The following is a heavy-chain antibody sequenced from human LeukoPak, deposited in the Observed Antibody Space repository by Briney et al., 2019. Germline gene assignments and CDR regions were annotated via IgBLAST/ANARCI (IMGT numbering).Heavy chain of an antibody. V-gene: IGHV4-30-4*08. CDR3: ARGYYDFWSGYSNWFDP. CDR1: GGSISSGDYY. Sequence: ASQTLSLTCTVSGGSISSGDYYWSWIRQPPGKGLEWIGYIYYSGSIYYNPSLKSRVTISVDTSKNQFSLKLGSVTAADTAVYYCARGYYDFWSGYSNWFDPWGQGTLVTVSS. D-gene: IGHD3-3*01. CDR2: IYYSGSI. J-gene: IGHJ5*02.